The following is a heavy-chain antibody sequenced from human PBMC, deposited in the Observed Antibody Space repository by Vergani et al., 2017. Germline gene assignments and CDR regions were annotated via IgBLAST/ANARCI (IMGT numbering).Heavy chain of an antibody. J-gene: IGHJ4*02. CDR1: GFTFSACP. V-gene: IGHV3-23*04. CDR3: VKDPRSGYCSGGNCNNSPFDY. D-gene: IGHD2-15*01. CDR2: ISARYPST. Sequence: DVHLAESGGGFFQPGGSVRLSCAASGFTFSACPMTWVRQAPGKGLEWVSAISARYPSTYYADSVKGRFTISRDNSKNTLYLQMNSLRAEDTAVYYCVKDPRSGYCSGGNCNNSPFDYWGQGTLVIVSS.